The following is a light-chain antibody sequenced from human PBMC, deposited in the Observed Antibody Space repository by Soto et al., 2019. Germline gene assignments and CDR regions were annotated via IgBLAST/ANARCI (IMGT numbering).Light chain of an antibody. CDR1: SSDVGGYNY. J-gene: IGLJ1*01. CDR2: EVS. CDR3: SSYTRSSTY. Sequence: QSVLTQPRSVSGSPGQSVAISCTGTSSDVGGYNYVSWYQQHPGKAPKLMIYEVSNRPSGVSNRFSGSKSGNTASLTISGLQAEDEADYYCSSYTRSSTYFGTVTKGTVL. V-gene: IGLV2-14*01.